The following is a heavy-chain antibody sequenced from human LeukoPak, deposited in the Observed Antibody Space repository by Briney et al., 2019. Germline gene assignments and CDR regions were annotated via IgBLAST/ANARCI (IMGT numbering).Heavy chain of an antibody. V-gene: IGHV4-34*01. J-gene: IGHJ4*02. CDR1: GGSFSGYY. D-gene: IGHD2-2*02. CDR2: INHSGST. CDR3: ARVAPNCSSTSCYTTGVDY. Sequence: SETLSLTCAVYGGSFSGYYWSWIRQPPGKGLEWIGEINHSGSTNYNPSLKSRVTISVDTSKNQFSLKLSSVTAADTAVYYCARVAPNCSSTSCYTTGVDYWGQGTLVTVSS.